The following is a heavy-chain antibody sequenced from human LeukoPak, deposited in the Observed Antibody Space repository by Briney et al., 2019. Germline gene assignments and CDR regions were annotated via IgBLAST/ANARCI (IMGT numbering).Heavy chain of an antibody. CDR1: GGSLRSSNW. V-gene: IGHV4-61*01. CDR2: MYYTGTT. CDR3: ARQQIYVGTGMVDYFDY. J-gene: IGHJ4*02. D-gene: IGHD5-18*01. Sequence: SETLSLTRAVSGGSLRSSNWWRWVRQPPGKGLEGIGYMYYTGTTNYNTSLKSRVTISVDTSKNQFSLKLRSVTAADTAIYYCARQQIYVGTGMVDYFDYWGQGILVTVSS.